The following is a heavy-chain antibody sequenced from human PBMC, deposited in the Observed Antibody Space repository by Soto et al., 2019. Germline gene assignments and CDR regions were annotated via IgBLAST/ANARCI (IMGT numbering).Heavy chain of an antibody. CDR1: GFTFSSYA. CDR3: AKGLDSSSWYSAYYYYYGMDV. D-gene: IGHD6-13*01. J-gene: IGHJ6*02. CDR2: ISGSGGNT. Sequence: EVQLLESGGGLVQPGGSLRLSCAASGFTFSSYAMSWVRQAPGKGLEWVSTISGSGGNTYYADSVKGRFTISRDNSKNTLYVQMNSLRAEDTAVYYCAKGLDSSSWYSAYYYYYGMDVWGQGTTVTVSS. V-gene: IGHV3-23*01.